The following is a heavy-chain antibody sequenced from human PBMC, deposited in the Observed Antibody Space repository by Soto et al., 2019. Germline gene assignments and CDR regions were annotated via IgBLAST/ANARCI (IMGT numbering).Heavy chain of an antibody. CDR1: SASISSSSYY. V-gene: IGHV4-39*07. D-gene: IGHD1-26*01. J-gene: IGHJ4*02. CDR2: IDYSGST. Sequence: SETLSLTCTVSSASISSSSYYWCWIRQPPGKGLEWIGSIDYSGSTNYSPSIKSRVTISVDTSKNQFSLKLNSVTAADTAEYYCVGGRGRLVGFDYWGQGTLVTVSS. CDR3: VGGRGRLVGFDY.